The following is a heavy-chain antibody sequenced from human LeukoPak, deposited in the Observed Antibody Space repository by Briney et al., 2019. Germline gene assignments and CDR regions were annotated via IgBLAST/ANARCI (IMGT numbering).Heavy chain of an antibody. D-gene: IGHD3-16*02. CDR1: GFTFSSYW. CDR3: ARAFGVITFGGVIAN. V-gene: IGHV3-7*04. Sequence: GGSLRLSCAASGFTFSSYWMSWVRQAPGKGLEWVANIKQDGSEKYYVDSVKGRFTISRDNAKNSLYLQMNSLRAEDTAVYYCARAFGVITFGGVIANWGQGTLVTVSS. J-gene: IGHJ4*02. CDR2: IKQDGSEK.